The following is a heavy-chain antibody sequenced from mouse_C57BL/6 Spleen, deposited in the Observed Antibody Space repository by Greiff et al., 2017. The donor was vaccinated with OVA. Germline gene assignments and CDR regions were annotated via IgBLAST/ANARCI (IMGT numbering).Heavy chain of an antibody. CDR3: ARSGRDYYAMDY. CDR1: GYTFTSYW. V-gene: IGHV1-52*01. J-gene: IGHJ4*01. CDR2: IDPSDSET. Sequence: QVQLQQPGAELVRPGSSVKLSCKASGYTFTSYWMHWVKQRPIQGLEWIGNIDPSDSETHYNQKFKDKATLTVDKSTSTAYMQLSSLTSEDSAVYYCARSGRDYYAMDYWGQGTSGTVSS.